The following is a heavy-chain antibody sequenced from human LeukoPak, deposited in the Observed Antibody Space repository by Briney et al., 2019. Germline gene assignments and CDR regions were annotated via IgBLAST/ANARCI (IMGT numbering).Heavy chain of an antibody. V-gene: IGHV4-38-2*02. D-gene: IGHD3-22*01. Sequence: PSETLSLTCTVSGYSISSGYYWSWIRQPPGKGLEWIGEINHSGSTSSNPSLKSRVTISVDTSKNQFSLKLSSVTAADTAVYYCARGGGSSGYYIDYWGQGPLVTVSS. CDR1: GYSISSGYY. J-gene: IGHJ4*02. CDR2: INHSGST. CDR3: ARGGGSSGYYIDY.